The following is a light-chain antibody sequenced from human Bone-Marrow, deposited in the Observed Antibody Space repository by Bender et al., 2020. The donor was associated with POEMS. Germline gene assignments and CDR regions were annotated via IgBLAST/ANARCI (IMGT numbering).Light chain of an antibody. Sequence: QSVVPQPPSLSEAPRQRVTISCSASSSNIGNHAVNRYQQLPGVAPILLIDYDDLLTSGVSDRVAASKSRTSAFLSIRKLPSEDEALYYCSAWDDSLSGWFFGGGTKLTVL. J-gene: IGLJ2*01. V-gene: IGLV1-36*01. CDR1: SSNIGNHA. CDR3: SAWDDSLSGWF. CDR2: YDD.